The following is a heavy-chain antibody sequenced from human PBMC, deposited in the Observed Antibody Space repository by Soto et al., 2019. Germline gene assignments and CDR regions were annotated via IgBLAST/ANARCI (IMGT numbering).Heavy chain of an antibody. CDR3: ARGPEKRYCSSTSCYNYFDY. Sequence: QVQLQQWGAGLLKPSETLSLTCAVYGGSFSGYYWSWIRQPPGKGLEWIGEINHSGSTNYNPSLKSRVTISVDTSKNQFSLKLSSVTAADTAVYYCARGPEKRYCSSTSCYNYFDYWGQGTLLTVSS. J-gene: IGHJ4*02. CDR1: GGSFSGYY. V-gene: IGHV4-34*01. CDR2: INHSGST. D-gene: IGHD2-2*02.